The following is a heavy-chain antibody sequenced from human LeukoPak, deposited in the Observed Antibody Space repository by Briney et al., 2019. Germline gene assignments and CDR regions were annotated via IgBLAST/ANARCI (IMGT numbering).Heavy chain of an antibody. CDR3: ARLDSIHLITY. CDR2: IYYSGST. CDR1: GGSISSSSYY. J-gene: IGHJ4*02. Sequence: SETLSLTCAVSGGSISSSSYYWGWLRQPPGKGLEWIGTIYYSGSTYYNPSLKSRVTISVDTSKNQFSLKLSSVTAADTAVYYCARLDSIHLITYWGQGTLVTVSS. D-gene: IGHD3-16*01. V-gene: IGHV4-39*01.